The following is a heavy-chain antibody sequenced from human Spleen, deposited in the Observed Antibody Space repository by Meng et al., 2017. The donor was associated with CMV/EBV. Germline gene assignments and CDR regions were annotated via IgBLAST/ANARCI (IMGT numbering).Heavy chain of an antibody. CDR3: AMLRSSGLDY. D-gene: IGHD1-14*01. V-gene: IGHV3-30*02. CDR2: IRYDGSKQ. CDR1: GFSFSIYG. J-gene: IGHJ4*02. Sequence: LSLTCGTAGFSFSIYGMHWVRQAPGKGLEWVAFIRYDGSKQWYADSVKGRFTISRDNSKNTLFLQMKSLRPEDTALYYCAMLRSSGLDYWGQGTLVTVSS.